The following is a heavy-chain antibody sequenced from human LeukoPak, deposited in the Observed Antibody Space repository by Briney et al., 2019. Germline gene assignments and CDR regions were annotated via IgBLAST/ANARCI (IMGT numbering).Heavy chain of an antibody. V-gene: IGHV1-2*02. J-gene: IGHJ4*02. CDR2: INPNSGGT. D-gene: IGHD3-3*01. CDR3: ARDLEDFWSGYYSRYFDY. CDR1: GYTCTGYY. Sequence: GASVKVSCKASGYTCTGYYMHWVRQAPGQGLEWMGWINPNSGGTNYAQKFQGRVTMTRDTSISTAYMELSRLRSDDTAVYYCARDLEDFWSGYYSRYFDYWGQGTLVTVSS.